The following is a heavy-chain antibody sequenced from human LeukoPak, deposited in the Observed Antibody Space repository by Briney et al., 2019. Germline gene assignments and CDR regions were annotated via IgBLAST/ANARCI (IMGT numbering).Heavy chain of an antibody. CDR3: ASFSSSYAGDAFDI. CDR1: GGSNSSYY. V-gene: IGHV4-59*01. J-gene: IGHJ3*02. CDR2: IYYSGST. D-gene: IGHD6-13*01. Sequence: PSETLSLTCTVSGGSNSSYYWSWIRQPPGKGLEWIGYIYYSGSTNYNPSLKSRVTISVDTSKNQFSLKLSSVTAADTAVYYCASFSSSYAGDAFDIWGQGTMVTVSS.